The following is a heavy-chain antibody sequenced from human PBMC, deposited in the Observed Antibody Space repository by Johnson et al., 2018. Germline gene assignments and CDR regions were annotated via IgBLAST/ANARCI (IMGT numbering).Heavy chain of an antibody. J-gene: IGHJ6*03. D-gene: IGHD3/OR15-3a*01. CDR1: GFTFSSYG. CDR3: GGAPVDSSYYYYFYYMDV. V-gene: IGHV3-30*03. CDR2: ISYDGRNK. Sequence: VQLLETGGGVVEPGRSLGLSCTASGFTFSSYGMHWVRQAPGKGLEWVAVISYDGRNKYYADAVKGRFTISRDDSKNMAYRQMNSLSTEDTAVSYCGGAPVDSSYYYYFYYMDVWGKGTTVTVSS.